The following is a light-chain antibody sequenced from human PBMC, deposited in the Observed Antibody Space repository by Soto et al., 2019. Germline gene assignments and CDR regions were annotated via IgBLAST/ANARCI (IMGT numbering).Light chain of an antibody. J-gene: IGKJ1*01. CDR1: QTISSW. CDR3: QRYNSYSEA. Sequence: IQMTQSPSTLSGSVGDXFXXXXXASQTISSWLAWYQQKPGKAPKLLIYKASTLKSGVPSRFSGSGSGTEFTLTISSLQPDDFATYYCQRYNSYSEAFGEGTKVDIK. V-gene: IGKV1-5*03. CDR2: KAS.